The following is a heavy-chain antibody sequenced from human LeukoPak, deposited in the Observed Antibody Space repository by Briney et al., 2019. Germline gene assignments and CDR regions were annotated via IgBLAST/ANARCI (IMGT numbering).Heavy chain of an antibody. J-gene: IGHJ5*02. CDR3: ATMYGSGSEYNWFDP. Sequence: SETLSLTCAVYGGSLSGYYWSWIRQPPGKGLEWIGYIYYSGSTNYNPSLKSRVTISVDTSKNQFSLKLSSVTAADTAVYYCATMYGSGSEYNWFDPWGQGTLVTVSS. V-gene: IGHV4-59*08. D-gene: IGHD3-10*01. CDR1: GGSLSGYY. CDR2: IYYSGST.